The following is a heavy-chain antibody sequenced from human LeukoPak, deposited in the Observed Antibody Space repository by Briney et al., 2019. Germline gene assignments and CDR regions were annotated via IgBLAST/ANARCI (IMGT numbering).Heavy chain of an antibody. Sequence: GGSLRLSCAASGFTFSTYAMYWVRLAPGQGLEWVSGVTHSGDSTYYADSVKGRFTISRDNSKNALYLQINSLRVEDTAIYYWAKDSQTFYYGSGSYFNYWGQGTLVTVSS. CDR1: GFTFSTYA. D-gene: IGHD3-10*01. V-gene: IGHV3-23*01. J-gene: IGHJ4*02. CDR3: AKDSQTFYYGSGSYFNY. CDR2: VTHSGDST.